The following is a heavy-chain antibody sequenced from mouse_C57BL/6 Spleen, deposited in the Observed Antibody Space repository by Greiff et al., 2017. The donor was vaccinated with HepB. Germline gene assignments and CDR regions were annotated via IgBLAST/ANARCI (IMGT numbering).Heavy chain of an antibody. Sequence: VKLQESGPGLVQPSQSLSITCTVSGFSLTSYGVHWVRQSPGKGLEWLGVIWSGGSTDYNAAFISRLSISKDNSKSQVFFKMNSLQADDTAIYYCARQVARYFDVWGTGTTVTVSS. CDR1: GFSLTSYG. CDR3: ARQVARYFDV. D-gene: IGHD1-1*01. V-gene: IGHV2-2*01. CDR2: IWSGGST. J-gene: IGHJ1*03.